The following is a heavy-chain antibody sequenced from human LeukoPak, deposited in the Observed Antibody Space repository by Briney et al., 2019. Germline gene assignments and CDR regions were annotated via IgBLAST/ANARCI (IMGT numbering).Heavy chain of an antibody. J-gene: IGHJ4*02. D-gene: IGHD2-15*01. Sequence: SETLSLTCAVSGGSISSGGYSWSWIRQPPGKGLEWIGYIYHSGSTYYNPSLKSRVTISVDRSKNQFSLKLSSVTAADTAVYYCARAKKGGTVYFDYWGQGTLVTVSS. V-gene: IGHV4-30-2*01. CDR2: IYHSGST. CDR3: ARAKKGGTVYFDY. CDR1: GGSISSGGYS.